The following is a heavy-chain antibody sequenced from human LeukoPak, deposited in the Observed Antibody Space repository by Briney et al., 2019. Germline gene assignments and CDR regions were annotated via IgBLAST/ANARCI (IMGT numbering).Heavy chain of an antibody. V-gene: IGHV4-59*01. Sequence: SETLSLTCTVSGGSINNYYWTWIRQPPGKGLEWIGYIYYTGSANYNSSLQSRVIISVDTSNNHFSLKLNSVTAADTAVYYCARIAPGMSFDYWGQGTLVTVSS. CDR3: ARIAPGMSFDY. J-gene: IGHJ4*02. CDR2: IYYTGSA. CDR1: GGSINNYY. D-gene: IGHD1-14*01.